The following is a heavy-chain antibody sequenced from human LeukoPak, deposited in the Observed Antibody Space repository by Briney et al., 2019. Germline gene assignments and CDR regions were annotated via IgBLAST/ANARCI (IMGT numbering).Heavy chain of an antibody. CDR2: IWYDGSNK. CDR3: AKDSRGQWLIDY. V-gene: IGHV3-33*06. Sequence: PGGSLRLSCAASGFTFSSYGMHWVRQAPGKGPEWVAVIWYDGSNKYYADSVKGRFTISRDNSKNTLYLQMNSLRAEDTAVYYCAKDSRGQWLIDYWGQGTLVTVSS. CDR1: GFTFSSYG. J-gene: IGHJ4*02. D-gene: IGHD6-19*01.